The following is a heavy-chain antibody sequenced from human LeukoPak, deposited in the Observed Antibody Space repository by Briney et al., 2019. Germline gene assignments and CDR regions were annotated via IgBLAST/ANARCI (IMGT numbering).Heavy chain of an antibody. Sequence: GGSLRLSCAASGFTFSSYAMRWVRQAPGKGLEWVSAISGSGGNTYYADSVKGRFTISRDNSKNTLYLQMISLRAEATAVYYCAKAITMIVVVPDAFDIWGQGTMVIVSS. D-gene: IGHD3-22*01. J-gene: IGHJ3*02. CDR2: ISGSGGNT. CDR1: GFTFSSYA. V-gene: IGHV3-23*01. CDR3: AKAITMIVVVPDAFDI.